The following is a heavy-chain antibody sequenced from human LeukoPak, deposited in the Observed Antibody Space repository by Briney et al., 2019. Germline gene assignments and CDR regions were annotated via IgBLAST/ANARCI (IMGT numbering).Heavy chain of an antibody. V-gene: IGHV4-34*01. Sequence: PSETLSFTCAVYGGSFSGYYWSWIRQPPGKGREWIGEINHSGRTNYNPSLKRRVIISVDTSKKQFAVKLSSVTAADTAVYYCAREDAYYYGSVSYRIFDYWGQGTLVTVSS. CDR1: GGSFSGYY. CDR3: AREDAYYYGSVSYRIFDY. J-gene: IGHJ4*02. CDR2: INHSGRT. D-gene: IGHD3-10*01.